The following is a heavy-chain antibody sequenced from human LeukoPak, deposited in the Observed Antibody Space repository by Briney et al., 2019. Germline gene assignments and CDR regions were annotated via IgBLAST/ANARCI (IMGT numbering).Heavy chain of an antibody. Sequence: SVKVSCKASGGTFSSYGVNWVRQAPGQGLEWMGRIIPIIGRVNSGQKIQSRVTITADESTGTAYMELSSLRSDDTAVYYCARDTRVASAHGMELWGQGTLVTVSS. J-gene: IGHJ4*02. CDR3: ARDTRVASAHGMEL. D-gene: IGHD6-13*01. V-gene: IGHV1-69*11. CDR1: GGTFSSYG. CDR2: IIPIIGRV.